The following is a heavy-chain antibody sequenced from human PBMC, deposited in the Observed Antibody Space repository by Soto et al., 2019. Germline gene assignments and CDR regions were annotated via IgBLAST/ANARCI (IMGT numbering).Heavy chain of an antibody. CDR2: IYYSGST. Sequence: PSETLSLTCTVSGGSISSYYWSWIRQPPGKGLEWIGYIYYSGSTSYNPSLKSRVTISVDTSKNQFSLKLSSVTAADTAVYYCARHRLETGGNVLLWFGDRFYYYCGMDVWGQGTTVTVSS. V-gene: IGHV4-59*01. CDR3: ARHRLETGGNVLLWFGDRFYYYCGMDV. CDR1: GGSISSYY. D-gene: IGHD3-10*01. J-gene: IGHJ6*02.